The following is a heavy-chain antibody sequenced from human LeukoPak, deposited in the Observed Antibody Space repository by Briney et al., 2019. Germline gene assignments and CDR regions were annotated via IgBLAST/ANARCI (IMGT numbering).Heavy chain of an antibody. D-gene: IGHD3-22*01. CDR3: ARGRQDVTMIVVVMTAVSYYLDV. J-gene: IGHJ6*03. V-gene: IGHV4-34*01. CDR1: GGSFSGYY. CDR2: MNPSGST. Sequence: SETLSLTCAVYGGSFSGYYWTWIRQTPAEGLEWIGEMNPSGSTNYNPSLKSRVTISVDTSKNQFSLELSSVTAADTAVYYCARGRQDVTMIVVVMTAVSYYLDVWGKGTTVTVSS.